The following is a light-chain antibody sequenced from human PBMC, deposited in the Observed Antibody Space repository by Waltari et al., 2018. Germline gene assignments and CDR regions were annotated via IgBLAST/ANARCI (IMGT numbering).Light chain of an antibody. Sequence: WYQKKRGQSLVVVMYKDSQRASGIPERFSGSNPGNAATLTSSGAQALGEADYYCQAWDSNVGIFGGGTKLTVL. CDR2: KDS. CDR3: QAWDSNVGI. V-gene: IGLV3-1*01. J-gene: IGLJ2*01.